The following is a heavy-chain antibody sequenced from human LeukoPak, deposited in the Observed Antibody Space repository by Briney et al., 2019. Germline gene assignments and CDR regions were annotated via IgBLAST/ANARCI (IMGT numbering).Heavy chain of an antibody. D-gene: IGHD6-6*01. Sequence: GGSLRLSCAASGFPFSDHYMIWIRQAPGKGLEWVSYIDYDGTGMSYADSVKGRFTISRDNAKNSLYLQMNSLRAEDTALYYCAKDIDRYSSSGAFDIWGQGTMVTVSS. J-gene: IGHJ3*02. V-gene: IGHV3-11*01. CDR3: AKDIDRYSSSGAFDI. CDR1: GFPFSDHY. CDR2: IDYDGTGM.